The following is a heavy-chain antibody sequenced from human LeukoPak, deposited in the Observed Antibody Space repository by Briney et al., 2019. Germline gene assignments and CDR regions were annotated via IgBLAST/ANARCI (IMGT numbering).Heavy chain of an antibody. CDR1: GGSISSGGYY. V-gene: IGHV4-31*03. J-gene: IGHJ6*02. Sequence: PSETLSLTCTVSGGSISSGGYYWSWIRQHPGKGLEWIGYIYYSGSTYYNPSLKSRVTISVDTSKNQFSLKLSSVTAADTAVYYCARRITIFGVVATDGMDVWGQGTTVTVSS. CDR3: ARRITIFGVVATDGMDV. D-gene: IGHD3-3*01. CDR2: IYYSGST.